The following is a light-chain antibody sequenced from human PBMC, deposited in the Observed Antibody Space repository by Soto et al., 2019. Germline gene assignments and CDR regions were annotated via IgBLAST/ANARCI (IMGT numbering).Light chain of an antibody. V-gene: IGLV2-14*01. CDR2: EVS. CDR3: TSYTRDTALV. J-gene: IGLJ1*01. Sequence: QSALTQPASVSGSPGQSITISCTGTSSDVGTYNYVSWYQHHPGKAPKLIIYEVSNRPSGVSNRLSGSKSGSTASLTISGLQAEDEADYHCTSYTRDTALVFGTGTKVTVL. CDR1: SSDVGTYNY.